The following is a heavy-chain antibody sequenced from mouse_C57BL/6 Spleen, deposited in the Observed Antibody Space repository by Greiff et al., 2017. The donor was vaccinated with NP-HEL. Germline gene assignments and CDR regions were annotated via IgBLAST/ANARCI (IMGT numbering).Heavy chain of an antibody. CDR2: INPSTGGT. Sequence: EVKLVESGPELVKPGASVKISCKASGYSFTGYYMNWVKQSPEKSLEWIGEINPSTGGTTYNQKFKAKATLTVDKSSSTAYMQLKSLTSEDSAVYYCARWRRDYDDYAMDYWGQGTSVTVSS. CDR3: ARWRRDYDDYAMDY. J-gene: IGHJ4*01. CDR1: GYSFTGYY. V-gene: IGHV1-42*01. D-gene: IGHD2-4*01.